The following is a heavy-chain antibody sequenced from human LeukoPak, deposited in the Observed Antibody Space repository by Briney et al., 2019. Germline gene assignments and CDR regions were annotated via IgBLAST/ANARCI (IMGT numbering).Heavy chain of an antibody. J-gene: IGHJ5*02. Sequence: ASVKVSCKASGGTLSSYGISWVRQAPGQGLEWMGRIIPILGKANYAQKFQGRVTITADTSTRTAYMDLSSLTPEDTAVYYCARVTGAEDGYNWFDPWGQGTLVTVSS. CDR1: GGTLSSYG. V-gene: IGHV1-69*04. CDR3: ARVTGAEDGYNWFDP. CDR2: IIPILGKA. D-gene: IGHD6-13*01.